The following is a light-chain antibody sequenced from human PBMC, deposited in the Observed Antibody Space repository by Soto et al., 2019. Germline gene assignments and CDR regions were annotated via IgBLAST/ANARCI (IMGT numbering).Light chain of an antibody. V-gene: IGLV1-40*01. CDR3: QSYDSSLSGSV. Sequence: QSVLTQPPSVSGAPGQRVTISCTGSSSNIGAGYDVHWYQQLPGTAPKLLIYGNSNRPSGVPDRFSDSKSGTSASLAITGLQAEDEADYYCQSYDSSLSGSVFVGGTKLTVL. CDR2: GNS. CDR1: SSNIGAGYD. J-gene: IGLJ3*02.